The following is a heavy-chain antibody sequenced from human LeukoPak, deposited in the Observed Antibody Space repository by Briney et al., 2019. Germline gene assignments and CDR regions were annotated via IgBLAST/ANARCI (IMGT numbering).Heavy chain of an antibody. V-gene: IGHV3-30*03. J-gene: IGHJ4*02. CDR2: MSYDGSNK. CDR3: ARGRSFGELGVY. Sequence: PGRSLRLSCAASGFSFSDHGMHWVRQAPGKGLEWVAVMSYDGSNKDYADSVKGRFTISRDNSKNTLYLQMNSLRAEDTAVYYCARGRSFGELGVYWGQGTLLTVSS. D-gene: IGHD3-10*01. CDR1: GFSFSDHG.